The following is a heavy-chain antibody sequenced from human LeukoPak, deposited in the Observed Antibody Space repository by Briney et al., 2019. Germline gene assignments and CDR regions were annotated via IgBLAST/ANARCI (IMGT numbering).Heavy chain of an antibody. J-gene: IGHJ4*02. V-gene: IGHV3-21*01. D-gene: IGHD3-3*01. CDR3: ARDWHYDFWSGYYGGDIV. CDR1: GFTFSSYE. Sequence: GGSLRLSCAASGFTFSSYEMNWVRQAPGKGLEWVSSISSSSSYIYYADSVKGRFTISRDNAKNSLYLQMNSLRAEDTAVYYCARDWHYDFWSGYYGGDIVWGQGTLVTVSS. CDR2: ISSSSSYI.